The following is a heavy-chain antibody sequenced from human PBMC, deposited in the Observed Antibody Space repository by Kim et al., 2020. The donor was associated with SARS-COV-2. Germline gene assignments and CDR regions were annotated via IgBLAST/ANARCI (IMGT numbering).Heavy chain of an antibody. CDR3: ASRAAGVAGFDY. V-gene: IGHV3-7*01. CDR2: IRYDGSEI. CDR1: GFPFSGHW. J-gene: IGHJ4*02. Sequence: GGSLRLSCVTSGFPFSGHWMSWVRQARGKGLEWAASIRYDGSEIYYLDSVKGRFTISRDNAKRSLYLQMSSLRVEDTAVYYCASRAAGVAGFDYWGQGTL. D-gene: IGHD2-8*01.